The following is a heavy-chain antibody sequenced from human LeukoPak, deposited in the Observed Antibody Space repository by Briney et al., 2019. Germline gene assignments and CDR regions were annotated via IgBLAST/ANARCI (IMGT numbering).Heavy chain of an antibody. CDR2: IHPGDSDT. J-gene: IGHJ6*03. CDR3: ARAGTYYYYHMDA. V-gene: IGHV5-51*01. CDR1: GYSFTSYW. D-gene: IGHD6-19*01. Sequence: GESLKISCKGSGYSFTSYWIGWVRQMPRKGLEWMGIIHPGDSDTRYSPSFQGQVTISADKSISTAYLQWSSLKASDTAIYYCARAGTYYYYHMDAWGKGTTVTVFS.